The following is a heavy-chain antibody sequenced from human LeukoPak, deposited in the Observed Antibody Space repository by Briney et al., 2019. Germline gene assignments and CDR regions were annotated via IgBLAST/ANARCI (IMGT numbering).Heavy chain of an antibody. CDR1: GYTFTGYY. CDR3: ARVRDIVVVPAANVGFDP. CDR2: ISPNSGGT. Sequence: GASVKVSCKASGYTFTGYYMHWVRQAPGQGLEWMGWISPNSGGTNYAQKFQGRVTMTRDTSISTAYMELSRLRSDDTAVYYCARVRDIVVVPAANVGFDPWGQGTLVTVSS. V-gene: IGHV1-2*02. J-gene: IGHJ5*02. D-gene: IGHD2-2*01.